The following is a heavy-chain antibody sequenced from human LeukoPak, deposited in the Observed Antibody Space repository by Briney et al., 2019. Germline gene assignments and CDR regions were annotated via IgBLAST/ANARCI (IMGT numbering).Heavy chain of an antibody. D-gene: IGHD2-15*01. Sequence: SETLSLNCTVSGGSISSGSYYWSWIRQPAGKGLEWIGRIYTSGSTNYNPSLKSRVTISVDTSKNQFSLKLSSVTAADTAVYYCARGTGYVNFDLWGRGTLVTVSS. J-gene: IGHJ2*01. V-gene: IGHV4-61*02. CDR3: ARGTGYVNFDL. CDR1: GGSISSGSYY. CDR2: IYTSGST.